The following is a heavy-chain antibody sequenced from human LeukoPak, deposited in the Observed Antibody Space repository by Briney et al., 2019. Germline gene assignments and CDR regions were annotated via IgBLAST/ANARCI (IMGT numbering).Heavy chain of an antibody. V-gene: IGHV4-4*02. J-gene: IGHJ4*02. Sequence: SGTLSLTCAVSGGSIGSSNWWSWVRQPPGKGLEWIGESYHSGSTNYNPSLKSRVTISVDKSKNQFSLKLSSVTAADTAVYYCARAGNYGVLLPDYWGQGTLVTVSS. CDR3: ARAGNYGVLLPDY. CDR1: GGSIGSSNW. D-gene: IGHD4-17*01. CDR2: SYHSGST.